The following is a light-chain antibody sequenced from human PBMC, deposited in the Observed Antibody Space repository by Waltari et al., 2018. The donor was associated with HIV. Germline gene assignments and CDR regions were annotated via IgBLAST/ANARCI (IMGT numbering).Light chain of an antibody. V-gene: IGKV4-1*01. CDR2: WAS. CDR3: QQYYTVRPT. Sequence: DIVMTQSPDSLAVSLGERATFNCRSSRTVLSNSDNRNYLAWYQQKTGQPPNVLFYWASTRQSGVSDRFSASGSGTNFSLSISSVQAADVAVYYCQQYYTVRPTFGGGTKVEIK. CDR1: RTVLSNSDNRNY. J-gene: IGKJ4*01.